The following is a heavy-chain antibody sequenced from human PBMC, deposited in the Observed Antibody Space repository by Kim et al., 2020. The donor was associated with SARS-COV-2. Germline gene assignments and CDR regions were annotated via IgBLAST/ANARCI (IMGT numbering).Heavy chain of an antibody. J-gene: IGHJ5*02. D-gene: IGHD2-21*01. Sequence: SETLSLTCTVSGGSISSYYWSWIRQPPGKGLEWIGYIYYSGSTNYNPSLKSRVTISVDTSKNQFSLKLSSVTAADTAVYYCARDRDCGGDCWGFDPWGQGTLVTVSS. CDR1: GGSISSYY. CDR2: IYYSGST. V-gene: IGHV4-59*13. CDR3: ARDRDCGGDCWGFDP.